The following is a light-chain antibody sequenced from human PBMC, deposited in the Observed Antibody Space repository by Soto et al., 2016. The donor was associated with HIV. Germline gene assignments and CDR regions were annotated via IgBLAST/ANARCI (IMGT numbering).Light chain of an antibody. V-gene: IGKV1-5*03. CDR2: QAS. CDR3: QQYNTYVT. CDR1: QDISNN. J-gene: IGKJ3*01. Sequence: DIQMTQSPSSLSASIGDRVTITCQTSQDISNNLNWYQQKPGKAPKLLIYQASNLESGVPSRFSGSGSGTEFTLTISSLQPDDFATYYCQQYNTYVTFGPGTKVDIK.